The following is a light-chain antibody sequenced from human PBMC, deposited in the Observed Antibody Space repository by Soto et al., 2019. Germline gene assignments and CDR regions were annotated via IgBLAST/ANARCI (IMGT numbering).Light chain of an antibody. V-gene: IGKV3-20*01. CDR3: QQYSSSPPLT. J-gene: IGKJ4*01. CDR2: GAC. CDR1: QSVSCTY. Sequence: EIVLTLPPGTLSLPPGKRGTLSCRASQSVSCTYFAWYQQKPGQSPRLLTSGACSRATGIPDRFSGSGSGTDFTLTISRLEPEDFAVYYCQQYSSSPPLTFGGGSTV.